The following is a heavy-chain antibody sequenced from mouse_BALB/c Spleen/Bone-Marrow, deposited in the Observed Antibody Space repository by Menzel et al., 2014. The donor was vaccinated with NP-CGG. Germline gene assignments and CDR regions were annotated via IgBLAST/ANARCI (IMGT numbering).Heavy chain of an antibody. CDR2: ISYSGNT. D-gene: IGHD3-3*01. CDR3: ARGTGYYFDY. Sequence: EVQLVVSGPSLVKPTQTLSLTCSVTGDSITNAYWNWIRKFPGNKIDYMGYISYSGNTYYNPSLKSRISITRDTSKNQFYLQLNSVTTEDTATYFCARGTGYYFDYWGQGTTLTVSS. J-gene: IGHJ2*01. CDR1: GDSITNAY. V-gene: IGHV3-8*02.